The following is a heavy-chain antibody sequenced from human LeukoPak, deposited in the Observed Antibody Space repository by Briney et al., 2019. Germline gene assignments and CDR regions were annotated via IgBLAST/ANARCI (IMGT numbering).Heavy chain of an antibody. Sequence: GGSLSLSCAASTFTFSTNYMSWVRQAPGKGLEWVSVIYAGGNTNYADSVKGRFTISRDNSKNTVYLQMNSLRAEDTAVYYCALIAVAGTGSFDYWGQGTLVTVSS. V-gene: IGHV3-53*01. D-gene: IGHD6-19*01. CDR3: ALIAVAGTGSFDY. J-gene: IGHJ4*02. CDR2: IYAGGNT. CDR1: TFTFSTNY.